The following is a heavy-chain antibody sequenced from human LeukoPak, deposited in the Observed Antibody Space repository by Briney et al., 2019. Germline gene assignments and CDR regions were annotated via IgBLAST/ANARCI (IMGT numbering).Heavy chain of an antibody. V-gene: IGHV1-2*06. CDR1: GYTFTGYY. J-gene: IGHJ4*02. CDR2: INPNSGGT. D-gene: IGHD6-13*01. Sequence: ASVKVSCKASGYTFTGYYMHWVRQAPGQGLGWMGRINPNSGGTNYAQKFQGRVTMTRDTSISTAYMELSRLRSDDTAVYYCARAEPGIAAAGTWGQGTLVTVSS. CDR3: ARAEPGIAAAGT.